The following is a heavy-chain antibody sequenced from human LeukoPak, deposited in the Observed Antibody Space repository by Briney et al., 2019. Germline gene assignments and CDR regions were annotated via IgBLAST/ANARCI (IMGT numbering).Heavy chain of an antibody. CDR2: INPDGSTT. J-gene: IGHJ4*02. Sequence: GGSLRLSCAATGFTLSTYWMHWVRQAPGKGLVWVSRINPDGSTTTYADSVEGRFTISRDNAKNTLYLQMSSLRAEDTAVYYCARVGVGMYHFDHWGQGTLVTVSS. V-gene: IGHV3-74*01. D-gene: IGHD2-2*01. CDR1: GFTLSTYW. CDR3: ARVGVGMYHFDH.